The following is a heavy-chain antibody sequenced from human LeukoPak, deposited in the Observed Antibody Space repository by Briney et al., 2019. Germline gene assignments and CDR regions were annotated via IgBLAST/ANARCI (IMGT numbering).Heavy chain of an antibody. CDR2: ISWNSGSI. V-gene: IGHV3-9*01. CDR3: AKVRVVVATLGPFDY. CDR1: GFTFDDYA. Sequence: GRSLRLSCAASGFTFDDYAMHWVRQAPGKGLEWVSGISWNSGSIGYADSVKDRFTISRDNAKNSLYLQMNSLRAEDTALYYCAKVRVVVATLGPFDYWGQGTLVTVSS. D-gene: IGHD5-12*01. J-gene: IGHJ4*02.